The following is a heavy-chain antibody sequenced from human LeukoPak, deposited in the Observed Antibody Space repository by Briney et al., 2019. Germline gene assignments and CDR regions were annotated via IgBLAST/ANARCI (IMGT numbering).Heavy chain of an antibody. J-gene: IGHJ4*02. Sequence: GGSLRPSCAAPGFRFSSDGMHWVRQAPGKGLEGVAFLTKDGNRKYYADSVKGRFTISRDKSENTLYVQMNSLRAEDTAVYYCAKDRSTTWSLDYWGQGTLVTVSS. V-gene: IGHV3-30*18. CDR2: LTKDGNRK. CDR1: GFRFSSDG. CDR3: AKDRSTTWSLDY. D-gene: IGHD6-13*01.